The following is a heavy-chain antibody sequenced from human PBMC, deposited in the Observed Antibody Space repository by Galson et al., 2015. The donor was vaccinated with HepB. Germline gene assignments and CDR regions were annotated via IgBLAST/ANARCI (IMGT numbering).Heavy chain of an antibody. CDR2: IWYDGSNK. D-gene: IGHD3-3*01. J-gene: IGHJ4*02. V-gene: IGHV3-33*01. Sequence: SLRLSCAASGFTFSSYGMHWVRQAPGKGLEWVAVIWYDGSNKYYADSVKGRFTISRDNSKNTLYLQMNSLRAEDTAVYYCARGVGDLRFLDYWGQGTLVTVSS. CDR3: ARGVGDLRFLDY. CDR1: GFTFSSYG.